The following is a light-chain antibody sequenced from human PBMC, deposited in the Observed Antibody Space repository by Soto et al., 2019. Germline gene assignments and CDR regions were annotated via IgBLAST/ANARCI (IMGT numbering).Light chain of an antibody. J-gene: IGLJ3*02. Sequence: QSVLTQPASVSGSPGQSITISCTGTSSDVGGYNFVSWYQQHPGKAPKLMIYEVSSRPSGVSDRFSGSKSGNTASLTISGPQAEDEADYYCSSYTTTSTLGVFGGGTKLTVL. V-gene: IGLV2-14*01. CDR1: SSDVGGYNF. CDR3: SSYTTTSTLGV. CDR2: EVS.